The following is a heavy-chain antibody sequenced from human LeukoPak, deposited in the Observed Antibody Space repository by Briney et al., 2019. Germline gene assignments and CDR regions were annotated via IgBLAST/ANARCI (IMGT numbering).Heavy chain of an antibody. D-gene: IGHD3-22*01. CDR1: GYTFTGYY. CDR2: INPSGGST. CDR3: ARGRGITMKVEDAFDI. V-gene: IGHV1-46*01. J-gene: IGHJ3*02. Sequence: ASVKVSCKASGYTFTGYYMHWVRQAPGQGLEWMGIINPSGGSTSYAQKFQGRVTITRDMSTSTVYMELSSLRSEDTAVYYCARGRGITMKVEDAFDIGGQGTMVTVSS.